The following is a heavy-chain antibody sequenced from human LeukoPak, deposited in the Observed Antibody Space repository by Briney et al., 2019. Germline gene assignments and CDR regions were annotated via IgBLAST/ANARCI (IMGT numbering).Heavy chain of an antibody. CDR3: ARDGSTSCYCPMDV. J-gene: IGHJ6*04. D-gene: IGHD2-2*01. CDR2: ISYDGSNK. CDR1: GFTFSSYA. Sequence: HPGRSLRLSCAVSGFTFSSYAMHWVRQAPGKGLEWVAVISYDGSNKYYADSVKGRFTISRDNSKNTLYLQMNSLRAEDTAVYYCARDGSTSCYCPMDVWGKGTTVTVSS. V-gene: IGHV3-30*01.